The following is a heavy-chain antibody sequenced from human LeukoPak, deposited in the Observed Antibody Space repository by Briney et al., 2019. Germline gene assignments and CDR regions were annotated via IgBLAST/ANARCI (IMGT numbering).Heavy chain of an antibody. CDR3: TRWYYYDSSGYSYYFDY. Sequence: QPGRSLRLSCTASGFTFGDYVMSWLRQAPGKGLEWVGFIRSKAYGGTTEYAASVKGRFTVSRDDSNSIAYLQMNSLKTEDTAVYYCTRWYYYDSSGYSYYFDYWGQGTLVTVSS. J-gene: IGHJ4*02. CDR1: GFTFGDYV. D-gene: IGHD3-22*01. V-gene: IGHV3-49*03. CDR2: IRSKAYGGTT.